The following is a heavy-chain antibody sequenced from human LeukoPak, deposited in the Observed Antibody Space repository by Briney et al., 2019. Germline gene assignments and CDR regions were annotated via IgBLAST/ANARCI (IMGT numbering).Heavy chain of an antibody. Sequence: ARSLCLTCAVSGFTFSSYALHWVRQAQGKGLGWVAVMRYDGGKKYYEDSAKDRFTIFRDNSKNPLYLQMTSLRAEDTAVYYCAGAPRRFDVVVAATGPYWFDPWGQGPRVTVSS. CDR1: GFTFSSYA. CDR3: AGAPRRFDVVVAATGPYWFDP. CDR2: MRYDGGKK. D-gene: IGHD2-15*01. J-gene: IGHJ5*02. V-gene: IGHV3-30*04.